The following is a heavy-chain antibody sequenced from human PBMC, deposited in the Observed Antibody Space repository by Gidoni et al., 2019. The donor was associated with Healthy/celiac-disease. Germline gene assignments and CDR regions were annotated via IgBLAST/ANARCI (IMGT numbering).Heavy chain of an antibody. CDR3: ARAVAAVYFAD. CDR1: EATLTGFF. J-gene: IGHJ4*02. D-gene: IGHD6-19*01. V-gene: IGHV1-2*02. CDR2: INPNSGVT. Sequence: QMHLVQSGAEGKRPGASLQVACKASEATLTGFFMHWIRQAPGQGLEWMGWINPNSGVTNYSQKFQGRVTMTMDTSITTVFMDLSGLRSDDTAVYYCARAVAAVYFADWGQGTLLTVSS.